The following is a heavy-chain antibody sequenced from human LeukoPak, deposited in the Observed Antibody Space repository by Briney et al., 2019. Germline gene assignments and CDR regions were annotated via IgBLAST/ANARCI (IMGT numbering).Heavy chain of an antibody. CDR2: IYYSGST. CDR1: GGSIRSYY. D-gene: IGHD6-19*01. CDR3: ARVLPYSSGWGVDY. Sequence: PSETLSLTCTVSGGSIRSYYWSWIRQPPGKGLDWIGYIYYSGSTNYNPSLKTRLTISVDTSNNQFSLNLSSVTAADTAVYYCARVLPYSSGWGVDYWGQGTLVTVSS. J-gene: IGHJ4*02. V-gene: IGHV4-59*01.